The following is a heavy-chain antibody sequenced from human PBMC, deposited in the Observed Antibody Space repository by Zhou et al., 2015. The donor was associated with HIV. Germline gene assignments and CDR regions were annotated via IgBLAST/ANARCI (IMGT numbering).Heavy chain of an antibody. V-gene: IGHV1-18*04. D-gene: IGHD3-22*01. Sequence: QVQLVQSGAEVKKVGASVKVSCKTSGYIFTDHGIVWVRQAPGQGLEWMGWSSRATMTTDTSTKTAYMELSGLTSDDAAVYYCVREGRNYDRSRDPNVWGQGTLVTVSS. CDR1: GYIFTDHG. J-gene: IGHJ4*02. CDR3: VREGRNYDRSRDPNV. CDR2: S.